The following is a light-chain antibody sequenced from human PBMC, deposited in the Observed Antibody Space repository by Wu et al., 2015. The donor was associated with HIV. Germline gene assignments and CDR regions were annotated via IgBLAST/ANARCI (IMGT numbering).Light chain of an antibody. CDR3: QQSYSTLWT. CDR2: AAS. CDR1: QSISSH. J-gene: IGKJ1*01. V-gene: IGKV1-39*01. Sequence: DIQMTQSPSSLSASVGDRVTITCRASQSISSHLNWYQQKPGKAPKLLIYAASSLQSGVPSRFSGSGSGTDFTLTISSLQPEDFATYHCQQSYSTLWTFGQGTKVEIK.